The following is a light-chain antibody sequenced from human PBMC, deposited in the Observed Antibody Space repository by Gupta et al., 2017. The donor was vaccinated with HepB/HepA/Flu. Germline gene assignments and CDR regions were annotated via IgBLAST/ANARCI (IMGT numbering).Light chain of an antibody. V-gene: IGLV2-8*01. CDR1: SSDIGEYNY. Sequence: SALTQPPSASGAPGQSVTISCTGTSSDIGEYNYVSWYQQHPGRAPKLIIYEVTKRPLGVPDRFSGSKSGNTASLTVSGLQAEDEADYYCCSFAGSYIHVVFGGGTKLTVL. J-gene: IGLJ2*01. CDR2: EVT. CDR3: CSFAGSYIHVV.